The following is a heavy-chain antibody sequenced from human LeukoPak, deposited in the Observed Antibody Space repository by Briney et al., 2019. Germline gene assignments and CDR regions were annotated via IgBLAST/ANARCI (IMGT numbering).Heavy chain of an antibody. CDR1: GFTFSSYS. Sequence: GGSLRLSCAASGFTFSSYSMNWVRQAPGKGLEWVSSISSSSSYIHYADSVKGRFTISRDNAKNSLYLQMNSLRAEDTAVYYCARARYGSGKFPSGAFDIWGQGTMVTVSS. J-gene: IGHJ3*02. V-gene: IGHV3-21*01. CDR2: ISSSSSYI. D-gene: IGHD3-10*01. CDR3: ARARYGSGKFPSGAFDI.